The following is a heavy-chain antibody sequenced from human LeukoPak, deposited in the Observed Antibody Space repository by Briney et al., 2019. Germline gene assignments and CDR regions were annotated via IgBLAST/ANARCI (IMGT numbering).Heavy chain of an antibody. D-gene: IGHD6-19*01. J-gene: IGHJ4*02. CDR2: IYHSGST. CDR1: GYSISSGYF. Sequence: SETLSLTCAVSGYSISSGYFWAWIRQPPGKGLEWIGSIYHSGSTYYNPSLKSRVTTSVDTSKNQLSLKLSSVTAADTAVYYCARLAVVDVYYFDYWGQGTLVTVSS. V-gene: IGHV4-38-2*01. CDR3: ARLAVVDVYYFDY.